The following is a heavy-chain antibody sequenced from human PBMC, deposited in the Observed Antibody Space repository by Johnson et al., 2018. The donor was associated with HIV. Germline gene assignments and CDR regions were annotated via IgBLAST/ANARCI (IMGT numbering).Heavy chain of an antibody. V-gene: IGHV3-9*01. J-gene: IGHJ3*02. CDR1: GFTFDDYA. D-gene: IGHD1-26*01. CDR3: AQENFEWELGAFDI. CDR2: ISWNSGSI. Sequence: VESGGGLVQPGRSLRLSCAASGFTFDDYAMHWVRQAPGKGLEWVSGISWNSGSIGYADSVKGRFTISRDNAKNSLYLQMNSLRAEDTAVYYCAQENFEWELGAFDIWGQGTMVTVSS.